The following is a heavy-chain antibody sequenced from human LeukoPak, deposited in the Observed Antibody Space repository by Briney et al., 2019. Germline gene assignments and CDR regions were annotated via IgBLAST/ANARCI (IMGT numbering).Heavy chain of an antibody. Sequence: SETLSLTCTVSGGSISSYYWSWTRQPPGKGLEWIGYIYYSGYTNYNPSLKSRVTISVDTFKNQFSLKLSSVTTADTAVYYCARISNWNDGYFDYWGRGTLVFVSS. J-gene: IGHJ4*02. CDR1: GGSISSYY. V-gene: IGHV4-59*01. CDR3: ARISNWNDGYFDY. CDR2: IYYSGYT. D-gene: IGHD1-1*01.